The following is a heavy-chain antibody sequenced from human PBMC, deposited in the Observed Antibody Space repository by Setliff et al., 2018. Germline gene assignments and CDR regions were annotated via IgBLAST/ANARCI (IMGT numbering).Heavy chain of an antibody. J-gene: IGHJ4*02. CDR1: GGSIRSGDYY. Sequence: SETLSLTCTVSGGSIRSGDYYWSWIRQPPGKGLEWIGFISYTGGTYYNPSLKSRVTMSLDMSKNQFSLTLKSLTAADTAVYYCARAQWELLRFEYWGQGTLVTVSS. V-gene: IGHV4-30-4*08. CDR2: ISYTGGT. CDR3: ARAQWELLRFEY. D-gene: IGHD1-26*01.